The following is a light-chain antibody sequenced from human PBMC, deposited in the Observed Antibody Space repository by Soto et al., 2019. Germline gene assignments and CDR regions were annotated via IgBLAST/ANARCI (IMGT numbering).Light chain of an antibody. CDR1: QSVSSN. CDR3: QQYNTWPPIT. J-gene: IGKJ5*01. CDR2: GAS. Sequence: EIVMTQSPATLSVSPGERATLSCRASQSVSSNLAWYQQKPGQAPRLLFYGASTRTTAIPARFSGSGSGTDFTLTISSLQAEDFAFYYCQQYNTWPPITFGQGTRLEIK. V-gene: IGKV3-15*01.